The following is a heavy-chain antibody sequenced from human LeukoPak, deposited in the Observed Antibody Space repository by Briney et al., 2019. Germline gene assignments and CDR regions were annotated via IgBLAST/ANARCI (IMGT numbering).Heavy chain of an antibody. D-gene: IGHD3-10*01. CDR2: INSDGSST. Sequence: SGGSLRLSCAASGFTFSSYWMHWVRQAPGKGLVWVSRINSDGSSTSYADSVKGRFTISRDNAKNTLYLQMNSLRAEDTAVYYCAREYYYGSGTNYGMDVWGQGTTVTVSS. V-gene: IGHV3-74*01. CDR3: AREYYYGSGTNYGMDV. J-gene: IGHJ6*02. CDR1: GFTFSSYW.